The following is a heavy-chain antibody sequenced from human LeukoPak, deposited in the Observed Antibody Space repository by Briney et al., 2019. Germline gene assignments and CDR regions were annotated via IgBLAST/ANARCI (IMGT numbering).Heavy chain of an antibody. CDR1: GFTVSSNY. V-gene: IGHV3-53*04. CDR2: IYSDDST. CDR3: ARGGYSGYDRDAFDI. J-gene: IGHJ3*02. Sequence: GGSLRLSCAASGFTVSSNYMSWVRQAPGKGLEWVSVIYSDDSTYYADSVKGRFTISRHNSKNTLYLQTNSLRAEDTAVYYCARGGYSGYDRDAFDIWGQGTMVTVSS. D-gene: IGHD5-12*01.